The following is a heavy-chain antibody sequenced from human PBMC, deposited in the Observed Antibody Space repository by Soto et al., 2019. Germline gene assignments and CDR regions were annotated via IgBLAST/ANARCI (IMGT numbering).Heavy chain of an antibody. V-gene: IGHV4-59*01. Sequence: SETLSLTCTVSGGSISSYYWSWIRQPPGKGLEWIGYIYYSGSTNYNPSLKSRVTISVDTSKNQFSLKLSSVTAADTAVYYCARTHYDVWSGLPFAYYYMDGWGKGTTVTFSS. CDR3: ARTHYDVWSGLPFAYYYMDG. J-gene: IGHJ6*03. CDR1: GGSISSYY. CDR2: IYYSGST. D-gene: IGHD3-3*01.